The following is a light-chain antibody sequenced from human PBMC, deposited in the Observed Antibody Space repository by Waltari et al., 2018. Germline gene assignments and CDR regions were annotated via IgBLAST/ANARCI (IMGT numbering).Light chain of an antibody. CDR3: SSQSSNDVVL. J-gene: IGLJ2*01. CDR2: DVS. V-gene: IGLV2-14*01. Sequence: QSALTQPASVSGSPGQSVTTFCAGTSNYVGGYNSVSWYQERPGQAPRVIIYDVSDRPSGVSDRFSGSKSGNTASLTISGLQAEDEADYYCSSQSSNDVVLFGGGTKLTVL. CDR1: SNYVGGYNS.